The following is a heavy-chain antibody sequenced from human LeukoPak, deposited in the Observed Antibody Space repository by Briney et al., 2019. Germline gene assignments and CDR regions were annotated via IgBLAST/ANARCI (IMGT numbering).Heavy chain of an antibody. CDR3: ATLGYSSGWYRYY. D-gene: IGHD6-19*01. CDR1: GGSFSGYY. CDR2: INHSGST. J-gene: IGHJ4*02. Sequence: SETLSLTCAVYGGSFSGYYWSGIRQPPGKGLERIGEINHSGSTNYNPSLKSRVTISVDTSKNQFSLKLSSVTAADTAVYYCATLGYSSGWYRYYWGQGTLVTVSS. V-gene: IGHV4-34*01.